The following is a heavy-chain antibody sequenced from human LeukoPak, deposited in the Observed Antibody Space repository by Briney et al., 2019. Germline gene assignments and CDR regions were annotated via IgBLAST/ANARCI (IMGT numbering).Heavy chain of an antibody. CDR2: VNSDGSST. V-gene: IGHV3-74*01. D-gene: IGHD4-17*01. CDR1: GFTFSRYW. CDR3: ARVAEGDYVLDYYYGMDV. J-gene: IGHJ6*02. Sequence: SGGSLRLSCAASGFTFSRYWMHWVRQAPGKGLVWVSRVNSDGSSTSNADSVKGRFTISRDNAKNTLYLQMNSLRAEDTAAYYYARVAEGDYVLDYYYGMDVWGQGTTVTVSS.